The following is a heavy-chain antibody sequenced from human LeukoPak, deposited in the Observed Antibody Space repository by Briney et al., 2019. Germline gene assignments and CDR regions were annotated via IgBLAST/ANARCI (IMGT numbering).Heavy chain of an antibody. CDR1: GYSFTSYW. CDR3: ARHSYCSSITCYYYYGMDV. Sequence: GDSLKISCEGSGYSFTSYWIGWVRQMPGKGLECMGVIYPGDSETRYSPSFQGQVTISVDKSISTAYLQWSSLKASDTAMYYCARHSYCSSITCYYYYGMDVWGQGTTVTVSS. CDR2: IYPGDSET. V-gene: IGHV5-51*01. J-gene: IGHJ6*02. D-gene: IGHD2-2*01.